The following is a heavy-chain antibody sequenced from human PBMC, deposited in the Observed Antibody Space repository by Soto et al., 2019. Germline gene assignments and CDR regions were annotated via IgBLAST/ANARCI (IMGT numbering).Heavy chain of an antibody. Sequence: KPSETLSLTCTVSGGSIISGGYYWSWIRQHPGKGLEWIGYIYYNGSPYYNPSLKSRVTISLDTSKNQFSMNLRSETAADTAVYYCASGVRGYSGYDPPDYWGQGTLVTV. CDR1: GGSIISGGYY. J-gene: IGHJ4*02. CDR3: ASGVRGYSGYDPPDY. V-gene: IGHV4-31*03. D-gene: IGHD5-12*01. CDR2: IYYNGSP.